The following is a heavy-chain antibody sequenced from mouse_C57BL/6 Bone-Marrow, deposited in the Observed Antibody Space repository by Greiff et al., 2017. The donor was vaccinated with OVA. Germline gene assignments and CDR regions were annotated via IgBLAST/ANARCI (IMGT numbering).Heavy chain of an antibody. Sequence: QVQLKESGAELVRPGASVTLSCKASGYTFTDYEMHWVKQTPVHGLEWIGAIDPETGGTAYNQKFKGKAILTADKSSSTAYMELRSLTSEDSAVYYCTRPWYAMDYWGQGTSVTVSS. CDR1: GYTFTDYE. CDR2: IDPETGGT. J-gene: IGHJ4*01. V-gene: IGHV1-15*01. CDR3: TRPWYAMDY.